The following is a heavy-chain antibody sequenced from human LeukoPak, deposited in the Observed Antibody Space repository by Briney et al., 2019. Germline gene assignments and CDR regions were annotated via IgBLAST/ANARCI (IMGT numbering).Heavy chain of an antibody. V-gene: IGHV3-30-3*01. D-gene: IGHD6-13*01. CDR3: ASNRIAAATKGPLDY. J-gene: IGHJ4*02. Sequence: GWALRLSCAASGFTFSSYAMHWVRQAAGKGVEGGAAISYDGSNKYYADSVKGRYTISRDNSKNTLNLQMNSLSAEDTAVYYCASNRIAAATKGPLDYWGQGTLVTVSS. CDR1: GFTFSSYA. CDR2: ISYDGSNK.